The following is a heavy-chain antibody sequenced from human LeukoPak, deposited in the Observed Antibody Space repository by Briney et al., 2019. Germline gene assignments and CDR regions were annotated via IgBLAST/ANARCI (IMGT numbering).Heavy chain of an antibody. J-gene: IGHJ5*02. D-gene: IGHD3-3*01. CDR2: IYYSGST. Sequence: SSETLSLTCTVSGGSFRSSSYYWGWIRQTPGKGLEWIGYIYYSGSTNYNPSLKSRVTISVDTSKNQFSLKLSSVTAADTAVYYCARAYYDFWSGYPLLGQFDPWGQGTLVTVSS. CDR3: ARAYYDFWSGYPLLGQFDP. V-gene: IGHV4-61*01. CDR1: GGSFRSSSYY.